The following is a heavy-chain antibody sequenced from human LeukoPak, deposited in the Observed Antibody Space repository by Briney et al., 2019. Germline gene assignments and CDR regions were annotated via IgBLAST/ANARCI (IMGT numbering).Heavy chain of an antibody. V-gene: IGHV3-30*18. D-gene: IGHD5-12*01. CDR1: GFTLTTYG. CDR3: AKDQSGWSGYATPGY. CDR2: ISYDGSNK. Sequence: PGTSLTLSCAASGFTLTTYGMHWVRQAPGKGLEWVAVISYDGSNKYYADSVKGRFTISRDNSKNTLYLQMNSLRAEDTAIYYCAKDQSGWSGYATPGYWGQGTLVTVSS. J-gene: IGHJ4*02.